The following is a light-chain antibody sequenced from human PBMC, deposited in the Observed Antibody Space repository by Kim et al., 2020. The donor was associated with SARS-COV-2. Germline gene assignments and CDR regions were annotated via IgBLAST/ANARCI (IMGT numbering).Light chain of an antibody. CDR3: QQYRSSPPT. V-gene: IGKV3-20*01. Sequence: APGERATLSCRASQSISSSYLAWYQQKPGQAPRLLIYGASSRATGIPDRFSGSGAGTDFTLTISRLEPEDFAVYCCQQYRSSPPTFGQGTKVDIK. J-gene: IGKJ1*01. CDR2: GAS. CDR1: QSISSSY.